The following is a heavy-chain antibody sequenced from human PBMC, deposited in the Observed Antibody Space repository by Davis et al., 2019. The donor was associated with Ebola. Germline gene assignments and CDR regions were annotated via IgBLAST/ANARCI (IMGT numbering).Heavy chain of an antibody. D-gene: IGHD5-24*01. Sequence: MPGGSLRLSCAVYGGSFSGYYWSWIRQPPGKGLEWIGSIYYSGSTYYNPSLKSRVTISVDKSKNQFSLKLSSVTAADTAVYYCARDESSWANYYYYYYGMDVWGQGTTVTVSS. V-gene: IGHV4-34*01. CDR2: IYYSGST. CDR1: GGSFSGYY. J-gene: IGHJ6*02. CDR3: ARDESSWANYYYYYYGMDV.